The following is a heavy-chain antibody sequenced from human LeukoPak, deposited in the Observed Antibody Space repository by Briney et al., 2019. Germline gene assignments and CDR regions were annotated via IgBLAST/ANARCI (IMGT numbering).Heavy chain of an antibody. CDR2: IYAGNCDV. CDR1: GYPVTTPW. CDR3: AIVKSSVGRHY. J-gene: IGHJ4*02. D-gene: IGHD1-26*01. V-gene: IGHV5-51*01. Sequence: GESLKIYFQSFGYPVTTPWNAWVRQLPGKGLEWTAIIYAGNCDVKYSPSFQGQVSISTDNAISTPNLHWSSLKASDTALNYCAIVKSSVGRHYWGQGTLVTVSS.